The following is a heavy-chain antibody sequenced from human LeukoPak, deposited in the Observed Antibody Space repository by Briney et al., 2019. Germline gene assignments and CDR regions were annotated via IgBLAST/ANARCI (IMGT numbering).Heavy chain of an antibody. CDR1: GYTLTSYG. Sequence: ASVKVSCKASGYTLTSYGISWVRQAPGQGLEWMGWISAYNGNTNYAQKLQGRVTMTTDTSTSTAYMELRSLRSDDTAVYYCARDHDYSGGQWLVYYYYGMDVWGQGTTVTVSS. V-gene: IGHV1-18*01. J-gene: IGHJ6*02. CDR2: ISAYNGNT. D-gene: IGHD6-19*01. CDR3: ARDHDYSGGQWLVYYYYGMDV.